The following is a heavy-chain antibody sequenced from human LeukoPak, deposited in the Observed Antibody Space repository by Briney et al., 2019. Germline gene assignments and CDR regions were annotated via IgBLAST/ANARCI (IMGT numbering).Heavy chain of an antibody. Sequence: PETLSPTCIVSGYSISTGYYWGWIRQPPGKGLEWIGSIFNSRSTYYNPSLKSRVTISVDMSKNQFSLNLTSVTAADTAVYYCMRANYDYVWDQAERAFDIWGQGTMVTVSS. D-gene: IGHD3-16*01. CDR1: GYSISTGYY. V-gene: IGHV4-38-2*02. J-gene: IGHJ3*02. CDR2: IFNSRST. CDR3: MRANYDYVWDQAERAFDI.